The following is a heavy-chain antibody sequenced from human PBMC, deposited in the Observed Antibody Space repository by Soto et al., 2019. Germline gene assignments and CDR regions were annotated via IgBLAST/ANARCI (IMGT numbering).Heavy chain of an antibody. J-gene: IGHJ6*02. CDR1: GYSFTSYW. Sequence: LGESLKISCKGSGYSFTSYWISWVRQMPGKGLEWMGRIDPSDSYTNYRPSFQGHVTISADKSISTAYLQWSSLKASDTAMYYCAGYSGTSPHYYYGMDVWGQGTTVTVSS. D-gene: IGHD1-26*01. CDR2: IDPSDSYT. V-gene: IGHV5-10-1*01. CDR3: AGYSGTSPHYYYGMDV.